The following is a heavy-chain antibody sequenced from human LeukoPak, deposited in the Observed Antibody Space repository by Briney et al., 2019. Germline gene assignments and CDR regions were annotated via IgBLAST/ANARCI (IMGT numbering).Heavy chain of an antibody. CDR1: GYTFTSNY. V-gene: IGHV1-46*01. Sequence: ASVKVSCKAFGYTFTSNYMHWVRQAPGQGPEWMGVISPSGGSTTYAQKFQGRVTLTRDMSTSTDYLELSSLRSEDTAVYYCARLFTTTGWGDMGYWGQGTPITVSS. CDR3: ARLFTTTGWGDMGY. CDR2: ISPSGGST. D-gene: IGHD3-22*01. J-gene: IGHJ4*02.